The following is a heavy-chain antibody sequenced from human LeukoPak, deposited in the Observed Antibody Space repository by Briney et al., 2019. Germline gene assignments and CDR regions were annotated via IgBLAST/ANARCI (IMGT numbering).Heavy chain of an antibody. Sequence: GGSLRLSCAASGFTFSSYWMSWVRQAPGKGLEWVANIKQDGSEKYYVDSVKGRFTISRDNAKNSLYLQMNSLRAEDTAVYYCARDFDCSNTSCYGIPDYWGQGTLVTVSS. CDR3: ARDFDCSNTSCYGIPDY. CDR1: GFTFSSYW. J-gene: IGHJ4*02. D-gene: IGHD2-2*01. V-gene: IGHV3-7*01. CDR2: IKQDGSEK.